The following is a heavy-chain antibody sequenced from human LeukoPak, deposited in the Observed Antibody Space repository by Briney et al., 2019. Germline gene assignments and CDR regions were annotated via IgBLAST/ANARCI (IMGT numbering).Heavy chain of an antibody. CDR2: ISPYIGNT. J-gene: IGHJ4*02. CDR3: ARPTPRLSREKFDY. V-gene: IGHV1-18*01. CDR1: GYTFTKYG. D-gene: IGHD3-3*02. Sequence: ASVKVSCKASGYTFTKYGIHWVRQAPGQGLEWMGWISPYIGNTYYSQKLQGRVTMTTDTPTTTAYMELRSLRSDDTGVYYCARPTPRLSREKFDYWGQGTLVTVSS.